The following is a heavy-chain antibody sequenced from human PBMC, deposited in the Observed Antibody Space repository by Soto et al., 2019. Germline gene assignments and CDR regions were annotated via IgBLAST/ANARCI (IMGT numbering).Heavy chain of an antibody. V-gene: IGHV3-15*01. Sequence: EVQLVESGGGLVEPGGSLRLSCAVSGYSFSHYWMTWVRQTPGKRLEWVGRINAKSAGETVDYAASVTGRFSISRDDSQNMLYLQMDNLKTEVSPVYYCSTDRPLTGGCNALYWGQGTLVTVSS. CDR1: GYSFSHYW. J-gene: IGHJ4*02. CDR3: STDRPLTGGCNALY. D-gene: IGHD2-8*02. CDR2: INAKSAGETV.